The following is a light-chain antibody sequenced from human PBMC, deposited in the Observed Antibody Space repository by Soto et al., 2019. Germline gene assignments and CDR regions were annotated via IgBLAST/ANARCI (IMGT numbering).Light chain of an antibody. J-gene: IGLJ2*01. Sequence: QSVLTQPASVSGSPGQSVTISCIGTGSDIGGYNYVSWYQQHPGKAPKLLIYEVSNRPSGLSNRFSGSKSGNTASLTISGLQAEDEADYYCSSFSSGNTLLFGGGTKLTVL. CDR1: GSDIGGYNY. CDR3: SSFSSGNTLL. CDR2: EVS. V-gene: IGLV2-14*01.